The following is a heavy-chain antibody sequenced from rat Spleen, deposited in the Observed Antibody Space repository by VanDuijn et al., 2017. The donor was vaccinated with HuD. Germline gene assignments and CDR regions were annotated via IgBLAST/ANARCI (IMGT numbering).Heavy chain of an antibody. CDR3: TRTYGGYTSHWFAF. Sequence: QVQLKESGPGLVQPSRTLSLTCTVSGFSLTSYGVSWVRQPPGKGLEWIAAIWSGGSTYYNSALKSRLTITRDTSKSQVFLTINSLQTEDIATYSGTRTYGGYTSHWFAFWGQGTLVTVSS. CDR1: GFSLTSYG. D-gene: IGHD1-11*01. J-gene: IGHJ3*01. CDR2: IWSGGST. V-gene: IGHV2S8*01.